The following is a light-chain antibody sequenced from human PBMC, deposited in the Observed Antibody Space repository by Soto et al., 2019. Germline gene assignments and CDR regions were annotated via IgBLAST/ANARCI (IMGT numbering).Light chain of an antibody. J-gene: IGLJ3*02. CDR1: TGAVTSGHF. CDR3: LLSYSGARV. V-gene: IGLV7-46*01. CDR2: DTN. Sequence: QAVVTKEPSLTVSPGGTVTLTCGSSTGAVTSGHFPYWFQQKPGQAPRTLIYDTNNKHSWTPARFSGSLLGGKAALTLSGAQPEDEAEYYCLLSYSGARVFGGGTKLTVL.